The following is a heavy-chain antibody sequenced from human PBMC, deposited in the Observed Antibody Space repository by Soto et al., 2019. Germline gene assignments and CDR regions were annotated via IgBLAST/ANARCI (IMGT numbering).Heavy chain of an antibody. CDR2: ISVSGGST. CDR1: GFTFSSYA. Sequence: EVQLLESGGGLVQPGGSLRLSCAASGFTFSSYAMSWVRQAPGKGLEWVSAISVSGGSTYYADSVKGRFTISRDNAKNTLYLPMNSLRAEDTAVYYCAKYYGDYVGYFDYWGHVTLVTVSS. J-gene: IGHJ4*01. V-gene: IGHV3-23*01. CDR3: AKYYGDYVGYFDY. D-gene: IGHD4-17*01.